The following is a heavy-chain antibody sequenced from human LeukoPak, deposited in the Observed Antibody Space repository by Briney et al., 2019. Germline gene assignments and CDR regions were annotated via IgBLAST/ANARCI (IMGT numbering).Heavy chain of an antibody. D-gene: IGHD6-19*01. CDR2: ISSSGITI. V-gene: IGHV3-11*04. Sequence: GGSLRLSCAVSGFTFSDYYMSWIRQAPGEGLEWVSYISSSGITIYYADSVKGRFTVSRDNAKDSLYLQMNSLRAEDTAVYYCARGGIQVSGIDEFDYWGQGTLVTVSS. J-gene: IGHJ4*02. CDR1: GFTFSDYY. CDR3: ARGGIQVSGIDEFDY.